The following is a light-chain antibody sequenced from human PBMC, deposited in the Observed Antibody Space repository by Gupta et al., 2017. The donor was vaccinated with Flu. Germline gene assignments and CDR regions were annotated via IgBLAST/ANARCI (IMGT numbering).Light chain of an antibody. CDR1: QSISSY. Sequence: IQLTQSPSSLSASVGDRVTITCRASQSISSYLNWYQQKPGKAPKLLIYAASSLQSGVPSRFSGSGSGTEFTRTISSLQPEDFATYYCQQSYRTPLTCGGGTKVEIK. CDR2: AAS. J-gene: IGKJ4*01. CDR3: QQSYRTPLT. V-gene: IGKV1-39*01.